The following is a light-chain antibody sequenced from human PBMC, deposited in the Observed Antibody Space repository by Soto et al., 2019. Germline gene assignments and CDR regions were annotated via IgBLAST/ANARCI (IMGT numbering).Light chain of an antibody. J-gene: IGKJ1*01. CDR1: QSIGIS. CDR2: AAS. Sequence: DIQMTQSPSSLSASVGDGVTITCRASQSIGISLNWYQQRPGKAPKLLVFAASSLQSGVPSRFSGSRSGTDFTLTISSLHPEDFATYYCQQSYSSPTWTFGQGTKVEIK. CDR3: QQSYSSPTWT. V-gene: IGKV1-39*01.